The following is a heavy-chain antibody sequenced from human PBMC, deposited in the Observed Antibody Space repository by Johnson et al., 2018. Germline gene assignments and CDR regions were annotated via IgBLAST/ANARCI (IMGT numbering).Heavy chain of an antibody. Sequence: VQLVESGGGLVQPGGSLRLSCAASGFTFSDHYMDWVRQAPGKGLEWVGRTRDKSNSYTTEYAASVKGRFTISRDDSKNSLYRQMNNLKTEDTAVYYCVSASGITYPYFQHWGQGTLVTVS. D-gene: IGHD3-10*01. CDR3: VSASGITYPYFQH. V-gene: IGHV3-72*01. J-gene: IGHJ1*01. CDR2: TRDKSNSYTT. CDR1: GFTFSDHY.